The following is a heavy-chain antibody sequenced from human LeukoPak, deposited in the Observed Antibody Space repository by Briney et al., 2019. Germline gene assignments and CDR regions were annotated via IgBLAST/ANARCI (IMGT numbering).Heavy chain of an antibody. CDR3: AKRKRYSGSYYFDY. CDR2: ISGSGGST. J-gene: IGHJ4*02. Sequence: GGSLRLSCAASGFTFSSYAMSWVRQAPGKGLEWVSAISGSGGSTYYTDSVKGRFTISRDNSKNTLYLQMNSLRAEDTAVYYCAKRKRYSGSYYFDYWGQGTLVTVSS. D-gene: IGHD1-26*01. V-gene: IGHV3-23*01. CDR1: GFTFSSYA.